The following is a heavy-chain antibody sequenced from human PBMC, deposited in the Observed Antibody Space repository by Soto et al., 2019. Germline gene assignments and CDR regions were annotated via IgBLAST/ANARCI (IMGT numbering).Heavy chain of an antibody. CDR2: IYHTGNT. Sequence: PSETLSLTCTVSGGSISDDSYWSWIRQTPGKGLEWIGYIYHTGNTYYNPSLRSRVSISVDKSKSQFSLKLISVTAADTAVYFCARDEHQLLSSVSWFDSWGQGTLVTVSS. CDR1: GGSISDDSY. D-gene: IGHD2-2*01. V-gene: IGHV4-30-4*01. CDR3: ARDEHQLLSSVSWFDS. J-gene: IGHJ5*01.